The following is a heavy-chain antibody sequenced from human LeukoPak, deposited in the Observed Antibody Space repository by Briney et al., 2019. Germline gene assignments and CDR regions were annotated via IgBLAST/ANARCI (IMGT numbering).Heavy chain of an antibody. D-gene: IGHD5-18*01. CDR1: GFPFETNA. J-gene: IGHJ4*02. V-gene: IGHV3-23*01. CDR3: AKDWIQFNRVFDCFDS. CDR2: IGNTET. Sequence: GGSLRLPCATSGFPFETNAMSWFRRAPGKGLEWVATIGNTETFYADSVTGRFTISRDNSKNTVNLQMNRLRVEDTAIYYCAKDWIQFNRVFDCFDSWGQGTLVTVSS.